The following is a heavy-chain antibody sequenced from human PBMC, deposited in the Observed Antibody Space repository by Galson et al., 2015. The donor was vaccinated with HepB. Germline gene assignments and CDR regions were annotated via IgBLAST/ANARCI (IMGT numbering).Heavy chain of an antibody. Sequence: SLRLSCATSGFTFRSYNMHWVRQSPVKGLEWLAIISEDDKTTFYTDSVKGRFTISRDNSKDTLSLQMNSLRPEDTAVYYCARDSNWNYDYWGQGTLVTVSS. CDR3: ARDSNWNYDY. J-gene: IGHJ4*02. D-gene: IGHD1-1*01. V-gene: IGHV3-30*10. CDR2: ISEDDKTT. CDR1: GFTFRSYN.